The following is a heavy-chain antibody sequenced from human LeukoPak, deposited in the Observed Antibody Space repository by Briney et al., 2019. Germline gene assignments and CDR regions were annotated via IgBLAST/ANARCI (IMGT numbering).Heavy chain of an antibody. CDR1: GGTFSSYL. CDR2: IVPMFGRA. J-gene: IGHJ4*02. Sequence: SVKVSCKASGGTFSSYLISWVRQAPGQGLEWMGGIVPMFGRANYAQKFQGRVAITADESTRIAYMELSSLRSEDTAVYYCARVRGSALLSFLDDYWGQGTLDTVSS. D-gene: IGHD3-3*02. V-gene: IGHV1-69*13. CDR3: ARVRGSALLSFLDDY.